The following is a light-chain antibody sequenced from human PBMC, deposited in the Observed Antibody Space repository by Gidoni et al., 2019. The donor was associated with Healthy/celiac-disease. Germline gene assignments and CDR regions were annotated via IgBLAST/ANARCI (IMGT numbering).Light chain of an antibody. CDR2: RNN. J-gene: IGLJ3*02. V-gene: IGLV1-47*01. Sequence: QSVLPQPPSPSWTPGQGVTISCSGSSSNIGSNYVYWYQQLPGTAPKLLIYRNNQRPSGVPDRFSGSKSGTSASLAISGLRSEDEADYYCAAWDDSLSGPVFGGGTKLTVL. CDR1: SSNIGSNY. CDR3: AAWDDSLSGPV.